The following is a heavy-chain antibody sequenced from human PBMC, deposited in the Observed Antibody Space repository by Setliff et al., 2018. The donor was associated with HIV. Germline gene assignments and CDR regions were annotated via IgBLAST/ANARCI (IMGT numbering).Heavy chain of an antibody. J-gene: IGHJ4*02. V-gene: IGHV4-38-2*01. CDR1: GDSISSGYY. D-gene: IGHD3-22*01. CDR3: ARVRLTMIMMVDYFDQ. CDR2: IYHSGGT. Sequence: SETLSLTCAVSGDSISSGYYWGWIRQPPGRGLEWIGNIYHSGGTHYNPSLRSRVTISVDTSKNQLSLSLTSVTAADTAVYYCARVRLTMIMMVDYFDQWGQGTLVTVSS.